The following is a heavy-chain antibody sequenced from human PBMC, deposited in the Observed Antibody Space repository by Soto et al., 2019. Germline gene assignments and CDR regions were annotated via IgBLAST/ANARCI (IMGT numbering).Heavy chain of an antibody. CDR2: ISGSGGST. CDR1: GFTFSSYA. J-gene: IGHJ4*02. CDR3: AAGQKWELHSQFDY. D-gene: IGHD1-26*01. V-gene: IGHV3-23*01. Sequence: EVQLLESGGGLVQPGGSLRLSCAASGFTFSSYAMSWVRQAPGKGLEWVSAISGSGGSTYYADSVKGRFTISRDNSKNTQYLQMNSLRAEDTAVYYCAAGQKWELHSQFDYWGQGTLVTVSS.